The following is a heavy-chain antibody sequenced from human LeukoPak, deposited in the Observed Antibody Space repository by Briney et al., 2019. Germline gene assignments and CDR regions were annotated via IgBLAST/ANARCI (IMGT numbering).Heavy chain of an antibody. V-gene: IGHV3-74*01. CDR1: GFTFSSYW. D-gene: IGHD1/OR15-1a*01. CDR2: INSDGSST. Sequence: WGSLRLSCAASGFTFSSYWMHWVRQAPGKGLLWVSRINSDGSSTSYADSVKGRFTISRDNAKNTLYLQMNSLRAEDTAVYYCARDLSTTHKLEDYWGQGTLVTVSS. CDR3: ARDLSTTHKLEDY. J-gene: IGHJ4*02.